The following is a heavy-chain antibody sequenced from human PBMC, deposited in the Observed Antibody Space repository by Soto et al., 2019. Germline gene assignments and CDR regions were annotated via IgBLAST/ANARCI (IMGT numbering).Heavy chain of an antibody. Sequence: SETQSLTCAVSGESINSDKWWRWVRQTPGKGLEWIGEIHHSGNSNYNPSLKSRVIISVDKSKNQFSLNLSSVTDADTAVYYCARGERQQQRDYWGQGTLVTVSS. V-gene: IGHV4-4*02. CDR3: ARGERQQQRDY. CDR2: IHHSGNS. CDR1: GESINSDKW. J-gene: IGHJ4*02. D-gene: IGHD6-25*01.